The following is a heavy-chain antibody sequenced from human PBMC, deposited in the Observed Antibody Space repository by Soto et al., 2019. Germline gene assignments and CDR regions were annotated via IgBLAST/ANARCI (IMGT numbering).Heavy chain of an antibody. CDR2: IYYSGST. V-gene: IGHV4-59*01. D-gene: IGHD2-2*01. CDR3: ARERGDPYQLVPRWFEP. Sequence: QVQLQESGPGLVKPSETLSLTCTVSGGSISSYYWSWIRQPPGKGLEWIEYIYYSGSTNYNPSLKSRVTISVDTSKNQFSLKLSSVTAADTAVYYCARERGDPYQLVPRWFEPWGQGTLFTVSS. CDR1: GGSISSYY. J-gene: IGHJ5*02.